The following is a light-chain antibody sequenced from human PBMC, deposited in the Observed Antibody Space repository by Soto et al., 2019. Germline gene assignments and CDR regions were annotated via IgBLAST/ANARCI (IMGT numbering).Light chain of an antibody. J-gene: IGLJ2*01. CDR3: SSYTGSNTVI. CDR1: SGDVGGYNY. V-gene: IGLV2-14*01. CDR2: GVN. Sequence: QSALTQPASVSGSPGQSITISCTGTSGDVGGYNYVSWYQQHPGKVPKLMIYGVNIRPSGISHRFSGSKSGNTASLTISGLQAEDEADYYCSSYTGSNTVIFGGGTKLTVL.